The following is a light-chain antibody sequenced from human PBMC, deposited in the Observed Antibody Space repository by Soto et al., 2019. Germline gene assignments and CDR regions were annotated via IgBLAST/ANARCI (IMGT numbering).Light chain of an antibody. Sequence: DVQLTQSPSFLSASVGDRVTITCRASQDISSYLAWYQQKPGKAPKFLVYAASTLQSGVPSRFSGRGSGTEFTLTISSLQPEDFATYDCQQLNSYPLTFGGGTKVEIK. CDR2: AAS. CDR1: QDISSY. J-gene: IGKJ4*01. CDR3: QQLNSYPLT. V-gene: IGKV1-9*01.